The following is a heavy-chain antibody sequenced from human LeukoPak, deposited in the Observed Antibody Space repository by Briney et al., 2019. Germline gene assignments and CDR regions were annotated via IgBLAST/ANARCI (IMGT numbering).Heavy chain of an antibody. D-gene: IGHD5-18*01. CDR3: ARGLNGYPGGTH. CDR2: INHSGST. V-gene: IGHV4-34*01. J-gene: IGHJ4*02. CDR1: GFTFSNAW. Sequence: GSLRLSCAASGFTFSNAWMSWVRQPPGKGLEWIGEINHSGSTNYNPSLKSRVTISVGTSKNQFSLKLSSVTAADTAVYYCARGLNGYPGGTHWGQGTLVTVSS.